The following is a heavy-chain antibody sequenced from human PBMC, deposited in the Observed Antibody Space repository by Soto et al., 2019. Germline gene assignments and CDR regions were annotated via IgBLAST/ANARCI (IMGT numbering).Heavy chain of an antibody. CDR3: ARDLHYYGSGSSLSLLDY. CDR1: VFTFRRFT. CDR2: ISSNSAYI. Sequence: LXVSCAASVFTFRRFTMNWVRQAPGKWLEWVSTISSNSAYIYYTDALRGRFTISRDNAKNSLHLQMNSLRAEDTAVYYCARDLHYYGSGSSLSLLDYWGQGTLVTVSS. J-gene: IGHJ4*02. D-gene: IGHD3-10*01. V-gene: IGHV3-21*04.